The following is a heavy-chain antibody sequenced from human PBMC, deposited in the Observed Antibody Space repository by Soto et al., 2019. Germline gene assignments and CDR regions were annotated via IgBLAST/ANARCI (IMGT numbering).Heavy chain of an antibody. CDR3: AKDMNQHYYYYYGMDV. CDR1: GFTFSSYG. Sequence: QVQLVESGGGVVQPGRSLRLSCAASGFTFSSYGMHWVRQAPGKGLEWVAVISYDGSNKYYADSVKGRFTISRDNSKNTLYLQMNSLRAEDTAVYYCAKDMNQHYYYYYGMDVWGQGTTVTVSS. V-gene: IGHV3-30*18. CDR2: ISYDGSNK. D-gene: IGHD2-2*01. J-gene: IGHJ6*02.